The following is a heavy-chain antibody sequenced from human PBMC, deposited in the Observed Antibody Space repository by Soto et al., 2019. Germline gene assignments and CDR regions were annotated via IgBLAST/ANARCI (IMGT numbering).Heavy chain of an antibody. V-gene: IGHV1-2*04. J-gene: IGHJ6*02. Sequence: GASVKVSCKASGYTFTGYYMHWVRQAPGQGLEWMGWINPNSGGTNYAQKFQGWVTMTRDTSISTAYMELSRLRSDDTAVYYCARGGSGGIVVVTAVLADYYYGIDVWGQGTTVTVSS. CDR1: GYTFTGYY. CDR2: INPNSGGT. CDR3: ARGGSGGIVVVTAVLADYYYGIDV. D-gene: IGHD2-2*01.